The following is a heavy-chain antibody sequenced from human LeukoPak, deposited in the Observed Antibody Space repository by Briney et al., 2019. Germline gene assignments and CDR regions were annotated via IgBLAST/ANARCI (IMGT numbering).Heavy chain of an antibody. D-gene: IGHD3-9*01. CDR1: GGSFSAYY. V-gene: IGHV4-34*01. CDR3: ARASYDILTGHNYYMDV. J-gene: IGHJ6*03. CDR2: INHGGST. Sequence: SETLSLTCAVYGGSFSAYYWSWIRQLPGKGLEWIGEINHGGSTNYNPSLKSRVNISIDTSKNQFSLKLTSVTAADTAVYYCARASYDILTGHNYYMDVWGKGTTVTISS.